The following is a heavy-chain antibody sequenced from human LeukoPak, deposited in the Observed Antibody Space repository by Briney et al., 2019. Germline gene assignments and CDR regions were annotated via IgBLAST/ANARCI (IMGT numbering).Heavy chain of an antibody. CDR3: AKDLGRYFDWFNPHYFDY. CDR1: GFTFSSYA. J-gene: IGHJ4*02. D-gene: IGHD3-9*01. CDR2: ISGSGGST. Sequence: GGSLRLSCAASGFTFSSYAMSWVRQAPGKGLEWVAPISGSGGSTYYADSVKGRFTISRDNSKNTPYLQMNSLRAEDTAVYYCAKDLGRYFDWFNPHYFDYWGQGTLVTVSS. V-gene: IGHV3-23*01.